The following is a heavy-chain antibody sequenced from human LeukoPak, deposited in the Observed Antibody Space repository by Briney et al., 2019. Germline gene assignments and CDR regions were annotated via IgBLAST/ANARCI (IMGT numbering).Heavy chain of an antibody. CDR3: ARALPSGNYFFDY. Sequence: SETLSLTCTISGASVSIDTYYWSWIRQPPGKGLEWIGYFYYSGSTKYNPSLKSRVTISGDMSKNQFSLSLTPVTAADTAIYYCARALPSGNYFFDYWGQGTLVTVSS. CDR2: FYYSGST. V-gene: IGHV4-61*01. CDR1: GASVSIDTYY. J-gene: IGHJ4*02. D-gene: IGHD1-7*01.